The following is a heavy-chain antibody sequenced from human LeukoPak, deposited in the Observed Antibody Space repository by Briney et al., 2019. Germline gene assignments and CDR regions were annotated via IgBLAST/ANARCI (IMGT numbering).Heavy chain of an antibody. D-gene: IGHD6-19*01. V-gene: IGHV4-4*07. CDR3: ARQQWLNDAFDI. J-gene: IGHJ3*02. CDR2: IYTSGST. CDR1: GGSISSYY. Sequence: SETLSLTCTVSGGSISSYYWSWIRQPAGKGLEWIGRIYTSGSTNYNPSLKSRVTMSVDTSRNQFSLKLSSVTAADTAVYYCARQQWLNDAFDIWGQGTMVTVSS.